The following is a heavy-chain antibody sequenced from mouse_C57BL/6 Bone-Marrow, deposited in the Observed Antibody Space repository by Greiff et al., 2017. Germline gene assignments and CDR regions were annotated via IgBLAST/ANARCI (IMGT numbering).Heavy chain of an antibody. CDR1: GYAFTNYL. CDR2: INPGSGGT. D-gene: IGHD1-1*01. J-gene: IGHJ3*01. Sequence: QVQLKQSGAELVRPGTSVKVSCKASGYAFTNYLIEWVKQRPGQGLEWIGVINPGSGGTNYNEKFTGKATLTADKSSSTAYMQLSSLTAEDSAVYFCARLNYGSSYASFAYWGQGTLVTVSA. V-gene: IGHV1-54*01. CDR3: ARLNYGSSYASFAY.